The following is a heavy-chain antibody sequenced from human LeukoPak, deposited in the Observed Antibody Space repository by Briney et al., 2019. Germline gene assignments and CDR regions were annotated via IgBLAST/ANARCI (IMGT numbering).Heavy chain of an antibody. V-gene: IGHV4-34*01. CDR2: INHSGST. CDR3: ARAPYSSSFFDY. J-gene: IGHJ4*02. D-gene: IGHD6-13*01. Sequence: PSETLSLTCAVSGGSFSGYYWSWIRQPPGKGLEWIGEINHSGSTNYNPSLKSRVTISVDTSKNQFSLKLSSVTAADTAVYYCARAPYSSSFFDYWGQGTLVTVSS. CDR1: GGSFSGYY.